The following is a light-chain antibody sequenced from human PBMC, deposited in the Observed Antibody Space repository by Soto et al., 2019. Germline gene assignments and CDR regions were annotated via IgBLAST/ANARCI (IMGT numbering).Light chain of an antibody. CDR2: NDN. CDR1: SSNIGSRT. V-gene: IGLV1-44*01. CDR3: AAWDDSLHVI. J-gene: IGLJ2*01. Sequence: QSVLTQPPSASATPGQRVTISCSGSSSNIGSRTVNWYQQLPGSAPKLLVYNDNQRPSGVPDRLSGSKSGTSASLAISGLQSEDEADYYCAAWDDSLHVIFGGGTKVTVL.